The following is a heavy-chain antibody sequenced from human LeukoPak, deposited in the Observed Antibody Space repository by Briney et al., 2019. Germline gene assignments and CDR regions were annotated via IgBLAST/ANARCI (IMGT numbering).Heavy chain of an antibody. D-gene: IGHD3-3*01. J-gene: IGHJ4*02. V-gene: IGHV1-69*05. CDR3: ASSRVVMRTTGALYYFDY. Sequence: SVKVSCKASGGTFSSYAISWVRQAPGQGLEWMGRIIPIFGTANCAQKFQGRVTITTDESTGTAYMELSSLRSEDTAVYYCASSRVVMRTTGALYYFDYWGQGTLVTVSS. CDR1: GGTFSSYA. CDR2: IIPIFGTA.